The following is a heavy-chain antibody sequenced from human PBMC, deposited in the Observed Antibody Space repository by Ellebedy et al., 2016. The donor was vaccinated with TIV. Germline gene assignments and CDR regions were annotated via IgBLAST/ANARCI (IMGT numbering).Heavy chain of an antibody. CDR1: GGSISSSNW. J-gene: IGHJ4*02. D-gene: IGHD6-13*01. CDR3: ARLLDPQLVLLDY. Sequence: MPSETLSLTCAVSGGSISSSNWWSWVRQPPGKGLEWIGEIYHSGSTNYNPSLKSRVTISVDTSKNQFSLKLSSVTAADTAVYYCARLLDPQLVLLDYWGQGTLVTVSS. CDR2: IYHSGST. V-gene: IGHV4-4*02.